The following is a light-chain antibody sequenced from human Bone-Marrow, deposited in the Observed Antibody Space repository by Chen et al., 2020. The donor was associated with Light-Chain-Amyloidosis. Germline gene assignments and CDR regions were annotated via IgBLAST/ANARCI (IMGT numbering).Light chain of an antibody. CDR3: QQRSNWPPALT. CDR2: DAS. Sequence: EFVLTQSPATLSLSPGERATRSCRASQSVGSYLAWYQQKPGQAPRLLIYDASNRAIGIPARFSGSGSGTDFTLTISSLEPEDFAVYYCQQRSNWPPALTFGGGTKVEIK. J-gene: IGKJ4*01. V-gene: IGKV3-11*01. CDR1: QSVGSY.